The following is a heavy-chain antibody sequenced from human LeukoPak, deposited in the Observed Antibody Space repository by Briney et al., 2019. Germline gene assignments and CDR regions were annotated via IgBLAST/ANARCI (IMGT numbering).Heavy chain of an antibody. Sequence: GGSLRLSCAASGFTFNNYGMHWVRQAPGRGLEWVAVISYDGRNIHYPDSVKGRFTISRDISTDTLWLQMDSLRTEDTAVYYCAKGPLRGTAAAIDYWGQGTLVTVSS. CDR3: AKGPLRGTAAAIDY. CDR2: ISYDGRNI. V-gene: IGHV3-30*18. D-gene: IGHD2-2*01. CDR1: GFTFNNYG. J-gene: IGHJ4*02.